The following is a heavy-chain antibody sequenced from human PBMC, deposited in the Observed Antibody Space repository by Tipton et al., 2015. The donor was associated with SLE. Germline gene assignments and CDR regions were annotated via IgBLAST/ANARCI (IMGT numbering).Heavy chain of an antibody. D-gene: IGHD1-26*01. J-gene: IGHJ3*02. CDR3: ARVIQWELSLDAFDI. V-gene: IGHV4-34*01. Sequence: LRLSCAASGFTFSSYGMHWVRQAPGKGLEWIGEINHSGSSNYSPSLKSRVTISVDTSKNQFSLKLSSVTAADTAVYYCARVIQWELSLDAFDIWGQGTMVTVSS. CDR2: INHSGSS. CDR1: GFTFSSYG.